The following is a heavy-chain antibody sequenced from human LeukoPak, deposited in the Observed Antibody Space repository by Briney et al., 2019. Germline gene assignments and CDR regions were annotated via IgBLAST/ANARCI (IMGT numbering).Heavy chain of an antibody. CDR3: ARPSSGYYYYFDY. V-gene: IGHV1-69*04. D-gene: IGHD3-22*01. CDR1: GGTFSSYA. J-gene: IGHJ4*02. CDR2: IIPILGIA. Sequence: ASVKVSCKASGGTFSSYAIIWVRQAPGQGLEWMGRIIPILGIANYAQKFQGRVTITADKSTSTAYMELSSLRSEDTAVYYCARPSSGYYYYFDYWGQGTLVTVSS.